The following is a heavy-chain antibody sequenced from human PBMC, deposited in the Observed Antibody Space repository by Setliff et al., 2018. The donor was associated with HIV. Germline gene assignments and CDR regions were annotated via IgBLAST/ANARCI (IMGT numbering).Heavy chain of an antibody. CDR3: AREGGQGYSGSGSFYHRNFDL. D-gene: IGHD3-10*01. CDR2: INQSGNT. J-gene: IGHJ2*01. V-gene: IGHV4-38-2*02. CDR1: GYSITSVYY. Sequence: SETLSLTCAVSGYSITSVYYWGWIRQPPGKGLEWIGSINQSGNTNFNPSLKSRLIISVDTSKSQFSLKLTSVTAADTALYYCAREGGQGYSGSGSFYHRNFDLWGRGTLVTVSS.